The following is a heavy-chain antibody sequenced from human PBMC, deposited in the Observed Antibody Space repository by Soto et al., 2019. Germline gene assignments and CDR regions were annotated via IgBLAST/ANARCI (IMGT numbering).Heavy chain of an antibody. V-gene: IGHV4-39*01. Sequence: SETRSLTCTVSGGSIRRSSYYWAWIRQPPGKGLEWIGSIYYSGSTYYNPSLKSRVTISVDTSKNQFSLKLSSVTAADTAVYYCASPKIAFYNWFDPWGQGTLVT. CDR3: ASPKIAFYNWFDP. J-gene: IGHJ5*02. D-gene: IGHD3-3*02. CDR2: IYYSGST. CDR1: GGSIRRSSYY.